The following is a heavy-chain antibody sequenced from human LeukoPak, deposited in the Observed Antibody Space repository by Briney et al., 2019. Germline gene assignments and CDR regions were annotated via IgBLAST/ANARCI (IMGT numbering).Heavy chain of an antibody. D-gene: IGHD3-10*01. V-gene: IGHV3-23*01. CDR2: ITGSGGST. Sequence: PGGSLRLSCAASGFTFGNYAMTWVRQAPGKGLEWVSAITGSGGSTYYADSVKGRFTISRDNSKNTLYLQMDGLRAEDTAVHYCAKDRTYYYGSGSYPAGDYWGQGTLVTVSS. J-gene: IGHJ4*02. CDR1: GFTFGNYA. CDR3: AKDRTYYYGSGSYPAGDY.